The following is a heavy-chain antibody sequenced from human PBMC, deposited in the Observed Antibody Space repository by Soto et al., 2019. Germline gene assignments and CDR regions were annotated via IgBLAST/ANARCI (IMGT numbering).Heavy chain of an antibody. CDR2: IIPIFRTP. CDR1: GDTFDTFA. Sequence: QVQLVQSGAEVVKPGSSVKVSCKASGDTFDTFAISWVRQAPGQGLEWMGGIIPIFRTPDYGQKFQGRVTITADESTSTAYMELSSLRSEDTAVYYCARDKXREQLGGNYYYTLDVWGQGTTVTVSS. V-gene: IGHV1-69*12. D-gene: IGHD1-1*01. J-gene: IGHJ6*02. CDR3: ARDKXREQLGGNYYYTLDV.